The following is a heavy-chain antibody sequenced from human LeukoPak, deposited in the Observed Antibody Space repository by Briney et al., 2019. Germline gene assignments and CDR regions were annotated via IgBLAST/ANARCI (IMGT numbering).Heavy chain of an antibody. CDR3: TREVRSAWASFDP. V-gene: IGHV4-38-2*02. CDR2: IHYSARI. J-gene: IGHJ5*02. Sequence: SETLSLTCAVSGYSISSGYYWGWIRQPPGKGLEWIGSIHYSARIYYNPSLKSRLTISPDTSKNQFSLKLTSVTAADTAVYYCTREVRSAWASFDPWGQGTLVIVSS. D-gene: IGHD1-26*01. CDR1: GYSISSGYY.